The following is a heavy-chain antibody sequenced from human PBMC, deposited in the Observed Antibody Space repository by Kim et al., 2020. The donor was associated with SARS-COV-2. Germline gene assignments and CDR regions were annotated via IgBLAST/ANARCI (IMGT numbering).Heavy chain of an antibody. CDR2: IWYDGSNK. CDR1: GFTFSSYG. V-gene: IGHV3-33*01. CDR3: ARDSSVAGRVNPPLDY. D-gene: IGHD6-19*01. Sequence: GGSLRLSCAASGFTFSSYGMHWVRQAPGKGLEWVAVIWYDGSNKYYADSVKGRFTISRDNSKNTLYLQMNSLRAEDTAVYYCARDSSVAGRVNPPLDYWGQGTLVTVSS. J-gene: IGHJ4*02.